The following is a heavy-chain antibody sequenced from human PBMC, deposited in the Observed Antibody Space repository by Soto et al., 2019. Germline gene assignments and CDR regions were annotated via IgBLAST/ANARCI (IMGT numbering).Heavy chain of an antibody. CDR3: ARVGPLYCSSTSCYVERFDY. Sequence: SETLSLTCTVSGGSISSGGYYWSWIRQHPGKGLEWIGYIYYSGSTYYNPSLKSRVTISVDTSKNQFSLKLSSVTAADTAVYYCARVGPLYCSSTSCYVERFDYWGQGTLVTVSS. CDR1: GGSISSGGYY. CDR2: IYYSGST. J-gene: IGHJ4*02. V-gene: IGHV4-31*03. D-gene: IGHD2-2*01.